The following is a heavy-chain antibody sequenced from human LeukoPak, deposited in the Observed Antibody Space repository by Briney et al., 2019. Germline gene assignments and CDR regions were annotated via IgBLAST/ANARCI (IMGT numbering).Heavy chain of an antibody. CDR3: ARQYGIGAQYFDY. Sequence: PSETLSLTCAVYGGSFSGYYWSWIRQPPGKGLEWIGEINHSGSTNYNPSLKSRVTISVDTSKNQFSLKLSSVTAADTAVYYCARQYGIGAQYFDYWGQGTLVTVSS. D-gene: IGHD4-17*01. CDR2: INHSGST. V-gene: IGHV4-34*01. CDR1: GGSFSGYY. J-gene: IGHJ4*02.